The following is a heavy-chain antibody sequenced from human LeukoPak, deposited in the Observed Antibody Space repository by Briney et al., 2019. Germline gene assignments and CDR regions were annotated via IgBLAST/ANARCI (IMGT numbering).Heavy chain of an antibody. V-gene: IGHV4-59*08. CDR2: IYYSEST. CDR3: ARGLWFGDENPPYFDY. D-gene: IGHD3-10*01. Sequence: PSETLSLTCTVSGGSISSYYWSWIRQPPGKGLERIGYIYYSESTNYNPSLKSRVTISVDTSRNQFSLKLSSVTAADTAVYYCARGLWFGDENPPYFDYWGQGILVTVSS. J-gene: IGHJ4*02. CDR1: GGSISSYY.